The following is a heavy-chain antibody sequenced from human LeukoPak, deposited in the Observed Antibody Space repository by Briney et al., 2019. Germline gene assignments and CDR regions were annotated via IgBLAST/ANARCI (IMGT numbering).Heavy chain of an antibody. J-gene: IGHJ5*02. Sequence: ASVKVSCKASGYTFTGYYMHLVRQAPGQGLEWMGWINPNSGGTNYAQKFQGRVTMTRDTSISTGYMELSRLRSDDTAVYYCARDLLAAAAMSRVRFDPWGQGTLVTVSS. V-gene: IGHV1-2*02. D-gene: IGHD2-2*01. CDR3: ARDLLAAAAMSRVRFDP. CDR1: GYTFTGYY. CDR2: INPNSGGT.